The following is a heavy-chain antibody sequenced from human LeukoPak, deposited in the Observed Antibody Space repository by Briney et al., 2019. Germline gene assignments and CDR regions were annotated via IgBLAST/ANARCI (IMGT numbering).Heavy chain of an antibody. D-gene: IGHD6-13*01. V-gene: IGHV1-2*02. J-gene: IGHJ6*02. CDR2: INPNSGGT. CDR3: ARGSSWQSYYYYGMDV. Sequence: ASVKVSCKASGYTFTGYYMHWVRQAPGQGLEWMGWINPNSGGTNYAQKFQGRVTMTRDTSISTAYMELSSLRSEGTAVYYCARGSSWQSYYYYGMDVWGQGTTVTVSS. CDR1: GYTFTGYY.